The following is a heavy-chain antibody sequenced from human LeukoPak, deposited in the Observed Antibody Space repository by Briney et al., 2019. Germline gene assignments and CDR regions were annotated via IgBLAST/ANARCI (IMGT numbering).Heavy chain of an antibody. V-gene: IGHV1-2*02. CDR1: GYTFSDYY. CDR3: ARDREEYYFDY. CDR2: INPNSGGT. D-gene: IGHD1-26*01. Sequence: ASVKVSCKASGYTFSDYYMHWVRQAPGQGLEWMGWINPNSGGTNYAQKFQGRVTMTRDTSISTAYMELSRLRSDDTAVYYCARDREEYYFDYWGQGTLVTVSS. J-gene: IGHJ4*02.